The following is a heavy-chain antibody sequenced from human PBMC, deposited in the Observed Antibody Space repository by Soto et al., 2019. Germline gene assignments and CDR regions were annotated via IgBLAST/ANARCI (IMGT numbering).Heavy chain of an antibody. V-gene: IGHV1-8*01. D-gene: IGHD2-21*02. CDR1: GYTFTSYD. CDR2: MNPNSGNT. Sequence: ASVKVSCKASGYTFTSYDINWVRQATGQGLEWMGWMNPNSGNTGYAQRFQGRVTMTRNTSISTAYMELSSLRSEDTAVYYCARGNLGGNSAWFDPWGQGTLVTVSS. J-gene: IGHJ5*02. CDR3: ARGNLGGNSAWFDP.